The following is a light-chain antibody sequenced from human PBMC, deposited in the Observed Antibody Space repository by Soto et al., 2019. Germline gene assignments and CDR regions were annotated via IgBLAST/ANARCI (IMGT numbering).Light chain of an antibody. CDR1: QTISSW. V-gene: IGKV1-5*03. CDR3: QQYNRYSEA. CDR2: NAS. Sequence: DFQMTQSPSTLSGSVGDRVTSXXRASQTISSWLDWDQQKPGTAPKVXRDNASTLKRGGPSRFSGSGSGTEFTLTSSSLQPDDFATYYCQQYNRYSEAFGQGTKVEIK. J-gene: IGKJ1*01.